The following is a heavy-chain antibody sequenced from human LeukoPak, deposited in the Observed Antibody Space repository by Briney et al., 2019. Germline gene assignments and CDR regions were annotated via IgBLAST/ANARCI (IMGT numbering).Heavy chain of an antibody. J-gene: IGHJ4*02. Sequence: SETLSLTCSVSGGSISSSNYYWGWIRQPPGEGLEWIATIYYSGSTYHNPSLKSRVTIFIDTSKNDFSLKLSSVTAADTAVYYCAGVIAARRGLYPSYFDYWGQGTLVTVSS. CDR1: GGSISSSNYY. V-gene: IGHV4-39*02. CDR2: IYYSGST. CDR3: AGVIAARRGLYPSYFDY. D-gene: IGHD6-6*01.